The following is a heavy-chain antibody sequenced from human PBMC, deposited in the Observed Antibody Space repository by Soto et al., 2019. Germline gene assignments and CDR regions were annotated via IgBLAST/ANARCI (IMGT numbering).Heavy chain of an antibody. V-gene: IGHV4-59*08. D-gene: IGHD4-17*01. Sequence: PSETLSLTCTVSGVSISNYYWSWIRQPPGKGLEWIGYIYYSGSTNYNPSLKSQATISVDTSKNQFSLKLTSVTAADTAVYYCARQITDYADYDTFDIWGQGKMVTVSS. CDR1: GVSISNYY. CDR3: ARQITDYADYDTFDI. CDR2: IYYSGST. J-gene: IGHJ3*02.